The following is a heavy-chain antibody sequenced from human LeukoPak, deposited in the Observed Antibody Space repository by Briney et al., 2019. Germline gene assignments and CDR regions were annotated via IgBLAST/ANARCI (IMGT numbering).Heavy chain of an antibody. CDR3: ARADYYDSSGYYYGDY. CDR1: GFTFSRYV. Sequence: PGGSLRLSCAASGFTFSRYVMHWVRHAPGKGLQWVALIWYDGSNEYYTDSVKGRFTISRDNSKNTLYLQMNSLRAEDTAVYYCARADYYDSSGYYYGDYWGQGTLVTVSS. J-gene: IGHJ4*02. V-gene: IGHV3-33*01. CDR2: IWYDGSNE. D-gene: IGHD3-22*01.